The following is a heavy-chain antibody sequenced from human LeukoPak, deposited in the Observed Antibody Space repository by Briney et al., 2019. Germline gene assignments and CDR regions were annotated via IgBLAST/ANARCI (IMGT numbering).Heavy chain of an antibody. D-gene: IGHD1-1*01. J-gene: IGHJ4*02. V-gene: IGHV3-30*18. CDR3: ANTPQLWTQFDY. CDR1: GFTFSSYG. Sequence: GGSLRLSCAASGFTFSSYGMHWVRQAPGKGLEWVAVISYDGSNKYYADSVKGRFTISRDNSKNTLYLQMNSLRAEDTAVYYCANTPQLWTQFDYWGQGALVTVSS. CDR2: ISYDGSNK.